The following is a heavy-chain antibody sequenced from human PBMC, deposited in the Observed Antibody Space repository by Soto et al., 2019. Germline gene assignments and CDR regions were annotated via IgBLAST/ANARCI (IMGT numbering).Heavy chain of an antibody. D-gene: IGHD6-19*01. CDR3: AREPPGSGWRRGAFDI. V-gene: IGHV3-21*01. J-gene: IGHJ3*02. Sequence: KPGGSLRLSCAASGFTFSSYSMNWVRQAPGKGLEWVSSISSSSSYIYYADSVKGRFTISRDNAKNSLYLQMNSLRAEDTAVYYCAREPPGSGWRRGAFDIWGQGTMVTVSS. CDR2: ISSSSSYI. CDR1: GFTFSSYS.